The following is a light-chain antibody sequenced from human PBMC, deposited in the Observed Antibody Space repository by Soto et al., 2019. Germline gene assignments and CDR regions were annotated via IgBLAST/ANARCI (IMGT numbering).Light chain of an antibody. V-gene: IGKV3-15*01. CDR2: GAY. CDR3: QHYNNWPYT. CDR1: QSVSSN. J-gene: IGKJ2*01. Sequence: EIVMPQSPATLSVSPGEGATLSCRASQSVSSNLAWYQQTPGQAPRLLIYGAYIRATGIPARISGSGSVTDVTRTIISLQSEDFAGYVCQHYNNWPYTFGQGTKREIK.